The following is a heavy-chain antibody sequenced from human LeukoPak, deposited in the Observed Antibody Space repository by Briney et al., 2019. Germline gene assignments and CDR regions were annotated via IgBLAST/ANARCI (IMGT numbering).Heavy chain of an antibody. Sequence: SETLSPTCTVSGGSITSYYWNWIRQPPGKGLEWIGYIYYSGSTNYNRSLKSRVTLSADTPKNQFSLKLSSLTAADTAVYYCARRGYSGYDYEGPFDYWGQGTLVTVSS. CDR1: GGSITSYY. V-gene: IGHV4-59*01. J-gene: IGHJ4*02. CDR3: ARRGYSGYDYEGPFDY. D-gene: IGHD5-12*01. CDR2: IYYSGST.